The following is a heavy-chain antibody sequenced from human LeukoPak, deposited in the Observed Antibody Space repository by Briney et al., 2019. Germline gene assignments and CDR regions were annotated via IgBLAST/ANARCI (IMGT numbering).Heavy chain of an antibody. D-gene: IGHD3-10*01. CDR2: IDQGGSEK. J-gene: IGHJ6*02. CDR1: GFIFSSYA. Sequence: GGSLRLSCVASGFIFSSYAMTWGRQAPGKGLEWLGNIDQGGSEKNHVDSVKGRFTISRDNAKNSLYLQMNSLRAEDTAVYYCASLYGSGSYSFLYYYYGMDVWGQGTTVTVSS. CDR3: ASLYGSGSYSFLYYYYGMDV. V-gene: IGHV3-7*01.